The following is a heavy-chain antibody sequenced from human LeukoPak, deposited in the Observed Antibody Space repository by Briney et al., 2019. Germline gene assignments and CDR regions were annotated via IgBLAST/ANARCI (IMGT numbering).Heavy chain of an antibody. CDR1: GFTFSSYA. CDR2: ISYDGSNK. Sequence: GGSLGLSCAASGFTFSSYAMHWVRQAPGKGLEWVAVISYDGSNKYYADSVKGRFTISRDNSKNTLYLQMNSLRAEDTAVYYCAREKNPYSGSPDAFDIWGQGTMVTVSS. V-gene: IGHV3-30*04. D-gene: IGHD1-26*01. CDR3: AREKNPYSGSPDAFDI. J-gene: IGHJ3*02.